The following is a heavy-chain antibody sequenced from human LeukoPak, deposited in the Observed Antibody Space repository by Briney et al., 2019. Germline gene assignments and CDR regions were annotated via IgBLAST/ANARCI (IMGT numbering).Heavy chain of an antibody. V-gene: IGHV3-15*01. CDR1: GFTFSNAW. CDR3: ARGFHYDFWSGSYYFDY. CDR2: IKSKTDGGTT. J-gene: IGHJ4*02. D-gene: IGHD3-3*01. Sequence: GGSLRLSCAASGFTFSNAWMSWVRQAPGKGLEWVGRIKSKTDGGTTDYAAPVKGRFTISRDDSKNSLYLQMNSLKTEDTAVYYCARGFHYDFWSGSYYFDYWGQGTLVTVSS.